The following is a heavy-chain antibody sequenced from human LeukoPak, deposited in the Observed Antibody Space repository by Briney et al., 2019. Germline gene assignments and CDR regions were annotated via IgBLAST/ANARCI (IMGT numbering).Heavy chain of an antibody. CDR1: GFTFSSYA. CDR2: ISGSGGST. Sequence: GGSLRLSCAASGFTFSSYAMSWVRQAPGKGLEWVSAISGSGGSTYYADSVKGRFTIFRDNSKNTLYLQMNSLRAEDTAVYYCARPKELRGLYYYYMDVWGKGTTVTVSS. CDR3: ARPKELRGLYYYYMDV. D-gene: IGHD1-7*01. J-gene: IGHJ6*03. V-gene: IGHV3-23*01.